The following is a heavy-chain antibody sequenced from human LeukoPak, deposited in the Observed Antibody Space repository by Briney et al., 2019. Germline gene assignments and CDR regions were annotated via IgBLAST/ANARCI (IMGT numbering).Heavy chain of an antibody. CDR1: GFTFSSYA. Sequence: GGSLRLSCAASGFTFSSYAMPWVRQAPGKGLEWVAVISYDGSNKYYADSVKGRFTISRDNSKNTLYLQMNSLRAEDTAVYYCARDRTYCSGGSCYYYYYGMDIWGQGTTVTVSS. D-gene: IGHD2-15*01. CDR2: ISYDGSNK. J-gene: IGHJ6*02. CDR3: ARDRTYCSGGSCYYYYYGMDI. V-gene: IGHV3-30-3*01.